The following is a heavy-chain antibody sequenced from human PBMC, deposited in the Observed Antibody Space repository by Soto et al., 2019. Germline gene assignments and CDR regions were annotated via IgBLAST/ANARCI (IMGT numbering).Heavy chain of an antibody. J-gene: IGHJ6*02. V-gene: IGHV3-49*03. CDR1: GFTFGDYA. D-gene: IGHD2-2*01. Sequence: GGSLRLSCTASGFTFGDYAMSWFRQAPGKGLEWVGFIRSKAYGGTTEYAASVKGRFTISRDDSKSIAYLQMNSLKTEDTAVYYCTRDAAGVPAAMMYYYYGMDVWGQGTKVTVSS. CDR2: IRSKAYGGTT. CDR3: TRDAAGVPAAMMYYYYGMDV.